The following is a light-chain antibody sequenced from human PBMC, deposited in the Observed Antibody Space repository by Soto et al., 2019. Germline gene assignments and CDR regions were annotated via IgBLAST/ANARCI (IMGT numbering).Light chain of an antibody. J-gene: IGKJ2*01. V-gene: IGKV3-11*01. CDR1: QSVSTY. CDR3: QHRGEWPRT. CDR2: GAS. Sequence: EIVLTQSPATLSLSPGERATLSCRASQSVSTYLAWYQQKPGQAPRLLIYGASNRATGIPARFTGSGSGTDLTLTISSLEPEDFAIYYCQHRGEWPRTFGQGTKLEIK.